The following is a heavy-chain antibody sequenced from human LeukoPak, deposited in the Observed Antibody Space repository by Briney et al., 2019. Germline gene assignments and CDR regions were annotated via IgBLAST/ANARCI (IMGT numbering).Heavy chain of an antibody. CDR1: GGSISSSSYY. D-gene: IGHD3-22*01. CDR3: ARHGYYDSSGYSDY. V-gene: IGHV4-39*01. CDR2: IYYSGST. Sequence: SETLSLTCTVSGGSISSSSYYWGWLRQPPGKGLEWIGSIYYSGSTYYNPSLKSRVTISVDTSKNQFSLKLSSVTAADTAVYYCARHGYYDSSGYSDYWGQGTLVTVSS. J-gene: IGHJ4*02.